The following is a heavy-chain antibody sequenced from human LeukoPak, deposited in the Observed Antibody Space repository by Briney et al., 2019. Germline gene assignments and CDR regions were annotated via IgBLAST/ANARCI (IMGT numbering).Heavy chain of an antibody. J-gene: IGHJ5*02. D-gene: IGHD3-10*01. Sequence: ASVKVSCKASGYTFTWYYMHWVRQAPGQGREGRGGINPNRCGTNYAQKFQGRVTRTRDRSISTDYMELNKVRADDRGGGYCVRDFQLLWFGEFGFWFDPWGQGTLVPVSS. CDR2: INPNRCGT. CDR1: GYTFTWYY. CDR3: VRDFQLLWFGEFGFWFDP. V-gene: IGHV1-2*01.